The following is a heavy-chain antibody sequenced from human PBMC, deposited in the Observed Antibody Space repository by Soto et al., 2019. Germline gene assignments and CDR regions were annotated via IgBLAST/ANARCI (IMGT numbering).Heavy chain of an antibody. CDR2: ISSGGSSI. CDR3: ASLAIGTIIRGAPDF. J-gene: IGHJ4*02. D-gene: IGHD3-10*01. Sequence: LRLSCAASGFTFSDYYMTWIRQAPGKGLEWVSYISSGGSSIYYADSVKGRFTISRDNAKNSLYLQMNSLRAEDTAMYYCASLAIGTIIRGAPDFWGQGTLVTVSS. V-gene: IGHV3-11*01. CDR1: GFTFSDYY.